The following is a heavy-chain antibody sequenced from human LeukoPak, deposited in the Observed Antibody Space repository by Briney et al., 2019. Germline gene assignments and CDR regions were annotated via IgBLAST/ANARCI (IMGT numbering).Heavy chain of an antibody. V-gene: IGHV3-20*04. J-gene: IGHJ3*02. CDR3: ARDMFLEDAFDI. D-gene: IGHD3-10*02. Sequence: GGSLRLSCEVSGFTFYDHARNWVRQAPGKGLEWVANINWNGGSTGYGDSVKGRFTISRDNTKNSVFLQMHSLRGDDTALYYCARDMFLEDAFDIWGQGTMVIVSS. CDR2: INWNGGST. CDR1: GFTFYDHA.